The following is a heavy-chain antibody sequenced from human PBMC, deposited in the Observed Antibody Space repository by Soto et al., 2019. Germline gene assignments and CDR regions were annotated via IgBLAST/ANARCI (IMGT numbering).Heavy chain of an antibody. CDR1: GFTFSNYA. Sequence: EAHLLESGGGLVQPGGSLRLSCAASGFTFSNYAMSWVRQAPGKGLEWFSAVTGGGGDTYYADSVKGRFTIPRDNSDNTLYLQMNSLRAEDTAVYYCAKGSDGSRPYYFDHWGQGTLVTVSS. D-gene: IGHD3-22*01. CDR3: AKGSDGSRPYYFDH. J-gene: IGHJ4*02. CDR2: VTGGGGDT. V-gene: IGHV3-23*01.